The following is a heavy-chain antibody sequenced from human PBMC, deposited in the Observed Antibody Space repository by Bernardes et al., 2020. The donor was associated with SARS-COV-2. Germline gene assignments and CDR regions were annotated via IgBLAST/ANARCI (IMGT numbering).Heavy chain of an antibody. J-gene: IGHJ6*02. D-gene: IGHD2-2*01. Sequence: GGSLRLSCAASGFTFTNYGMHWVRQAPGKGLEWVAVIFYDGRNKYYADSVKGRFSISRDNSKNTLYLEMNSLRAEDTAVYHCVRGHCSTTSCSGMDVWGQGTTVTVSS. CDR2: IFYDGRNK. CDR3: VRGHCSTTSCSGMDV. CDR1: GFTFTNYG. V-gene: IGHV3-33*01.